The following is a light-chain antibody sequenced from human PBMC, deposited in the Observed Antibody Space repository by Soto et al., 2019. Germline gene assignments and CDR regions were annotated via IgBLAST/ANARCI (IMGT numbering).Light chain of an antibody. CDR2: NNN. J-gene: IGLJ3*02. CDR1: SSNIGADFD. Sequence: QAVVTQPPSVSRAPGQRVTISCTGSSSNIGADFDVHWYQQVPGTAPKLLIYNNNFRPSGVPDRFSGSKSGTSASLAITGLQAGDEADYFCQSHDNTLITSWVFGGGTKVTVL. CDR3: QSHDNTLITSWV. V-gene: IGLV1-40*01.